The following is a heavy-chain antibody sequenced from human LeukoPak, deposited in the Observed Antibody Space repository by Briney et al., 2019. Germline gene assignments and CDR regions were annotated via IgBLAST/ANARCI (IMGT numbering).Heavy chain of an antibody. CDR1: GYSFTSYW. V-gene: IGHV5-51*01. Sequence: GESLKISCKGSGYSFTSYWIGWVRQMPGKGLEWMGIIYPGDSDTRYSPSFQGQVTISADKSITTAYLQWSGLKASDTAMYYCARRRSRDRGAFDIWGQGTMVTVSS. D-gene: IGHD1-14*01. CDR2: IYPGDSDT. CDR3: ARRRSRDRGAFDI. J-gene: IGHJ3*02.